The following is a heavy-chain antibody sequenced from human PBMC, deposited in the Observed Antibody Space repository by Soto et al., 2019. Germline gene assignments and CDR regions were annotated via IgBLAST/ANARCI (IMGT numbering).Heavy chain of an antibody. D-gene: IGHD2-15*01. CDR3: ARLYSPGYYYYGMDV. Sequence: SETLSLTCAVYGGSFSGYYWSWTRQPPGKGLEWIGEINHSGSTNYNPSLKSRVTISVDTSKNQFSLKLSSVTAADTAVYYCARLYSPGYYYYGMDVWGQGTTVTVSS. V-gene: IGHV4-34*01. CDR1: GGSFSGYY. J-gene: IGHJ6*02. CDR2: INHSGST.